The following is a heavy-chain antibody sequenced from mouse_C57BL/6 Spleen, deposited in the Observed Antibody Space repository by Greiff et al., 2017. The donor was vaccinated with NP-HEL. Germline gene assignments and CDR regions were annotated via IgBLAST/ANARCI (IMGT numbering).Heavy chain of an antibody. CDR2: IDPSDSYT. CDR3: ARSPYYYGSSLYAMDY. Sequence: VQLQQSGAELVRPGTSVKLSCKASGYTFTSYWMHWVKQRPGQGLEWIGVIDPSDSYTNYNQKFKGKATLTVDTSSSTAYMQLSSLTSEDSAVYYCARSPYYYGSSLYAMDYWGQGTSVTVSS. CDR1: GYTFTSYW. V-gene: IGHV1-59*01. J-gene: IGHJ4*01. D-gene: IGHD1-1*01.